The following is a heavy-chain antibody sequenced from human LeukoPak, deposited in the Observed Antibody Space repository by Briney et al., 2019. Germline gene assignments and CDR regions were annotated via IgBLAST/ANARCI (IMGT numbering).Heavy chain of an antibody. V-gene: IGHV3-7*01. CDR3: ARSPRVIGDSHFDY. CDR1: GFTFSSYA. Sequence: PGGSLRLSCAASGFTFSSYAMSWVRQAPGKGLEWVANIKQDGSEKYYVDSVKGRFTISRDNAKNSLYLQMNSLRAEDTAVYYCARSPRVIGDSHFDYWGQGTLVTVSS. J-gene: IGHJ4*02. D-gene: IGHD2-21*02. CDR2: IKQDGSEK.